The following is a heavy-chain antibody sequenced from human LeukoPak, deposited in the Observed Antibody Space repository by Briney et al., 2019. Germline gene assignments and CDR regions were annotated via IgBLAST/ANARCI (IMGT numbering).Heavy chain of an antibody. J-gene: IGHJ4*02. V-gene: IGHV1-18*01. CDR1: GNTFTSYG. CDR2: ISAYNGST. CDR3: ARAVAAYCSGGSCYSKEKY. Sequence: GASVKVSCKAPGNTFTSYGISWVRQTPGQGREWMGWISAYNGSTNYAQKLQGRVTMTTDTYTSTAYMELRSLRSDHTAVYYCARAVAAYCSGGSCYSKEKYWRQRTLVAVCS. D-gene: IGHD2-15*01.